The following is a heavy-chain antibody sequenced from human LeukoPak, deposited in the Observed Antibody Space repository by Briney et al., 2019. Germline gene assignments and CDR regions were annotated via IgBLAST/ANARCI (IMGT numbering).Heavy chain of an antibody. CDR1: GYTLTELS. Sequence: ASVKVSCKVSGYTLTELSMHWVRQAPGKGLEWMGGFDPEDGETIYAQKFQGRVTMTEDTSTDTAYMELSSLRSEDTAVYYCATLTPRGAGGAFDIWGQGTMVTVSS. J-gene: IGHJ3*02. D-gene: IGHD3-10*01. CDR2: FDPEDGET. V-gene: IGHV1-24*01. CDR3: ATLTPRGAGGAFDI.